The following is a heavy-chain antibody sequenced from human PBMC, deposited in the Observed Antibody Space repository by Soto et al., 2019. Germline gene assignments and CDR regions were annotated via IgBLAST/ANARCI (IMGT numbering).Heavy chain of an antibody. CDR3: ARGKYSSSWYDY. D-gene: IGHD6-13*01. J-gene: IGHJ4*02. Sequence: SYNAAGYAFTACCMQCERKAPGQGLEWMGWINPNSGGTNYAQKFQGWVTMTRDTSISTAYMELSRLRSDDTAVYYCARGKYSSSWYDYWGQGTLVTVSS. CDR1: GYAFTACC. CDR2: INPNSGGT. V-gene: IGHV1-2*04.